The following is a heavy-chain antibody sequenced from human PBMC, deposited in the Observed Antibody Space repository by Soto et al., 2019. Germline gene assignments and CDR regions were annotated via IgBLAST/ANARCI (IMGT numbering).Heavy chain of an antibody. Sequence: QIHLQQSGPGLVKPSGTLSLTCAVSGGSISGVNWWSWVRQPPGEGLERIGEIYNSGYTMTNYNPSLKSRVTISLDGSENRFSRVLTSVTDADAAVYFCASHVTMSGTRGFDYWGQGTLVTASS. CDR2: IYNSGYTMT. V-gene: IGHV4-4*02. D-gene: IGHD6-13*01. J-gene: IGHJ4*02. CDR3: ASHVTMSGTRGFDY. CDR1: GGSISGVNW.